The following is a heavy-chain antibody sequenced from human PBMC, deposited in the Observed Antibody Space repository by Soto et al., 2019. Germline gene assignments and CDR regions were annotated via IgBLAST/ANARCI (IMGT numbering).Heavy chain of an antibody. CDR2: IYFTGTT. CDR1: GHSLSSGGYY. CDR3: AIDWGSSGWPN. J-gene: IGHJ4*02. D-gene: IGHD6-19*01. V-gene: IGHV4-31*03. Sequence: PSETLSLTCTVSGHSLSSGGYYWSWIRQHPGKGLEWVGYIYFTGTTLYNPSLKSRLAISVDTSKNQFSLKLTSVTAADTAVYYCAIDWGSSGWPNWGQGVLVTVSS.